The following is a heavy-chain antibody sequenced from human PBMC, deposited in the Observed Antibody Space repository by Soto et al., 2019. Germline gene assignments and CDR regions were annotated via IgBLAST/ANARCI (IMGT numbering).Heavy chain of an antibody. CDR3: ARDNWNYYYYGMDV. CDR1: GFTVSSNY. J-gene: IGHJ6*02. D-gene: IGHD1-20*01. V-gene: IGHV3-53*04. CDR2: IYSGGST. Sequence: GGSLRLSCAASGFTVSSNYMSWVRQAPGKGLEWVSVIYSGGSTYYADSVKGRFTISRHNSKNTLYLQMNSLRAEDTAVYYCARDNWNYYYYGMDVWGQGTTVTVSS.